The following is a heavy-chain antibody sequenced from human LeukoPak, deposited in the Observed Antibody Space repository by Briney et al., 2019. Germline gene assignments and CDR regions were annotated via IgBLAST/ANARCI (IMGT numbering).Heavy chain of an antibody. CDR3: AKVYTYGDS. D-gene: IGHD5-18*01. CDR1: GFTFSNYE. Sequence: SGGSLRLSCAASGFTFSNYEMNWVRQAPGKGLEWVSVIYSGGSTYYADSVKGRFTVSRDNSKNTLYLQMNSLRAEDTAVYYCAKVYTYGDSWGQGTLVTVSS. CDR2: IYSGGST. V-gene: IGHV3-66*01. J-gene: IGHJ4*02.